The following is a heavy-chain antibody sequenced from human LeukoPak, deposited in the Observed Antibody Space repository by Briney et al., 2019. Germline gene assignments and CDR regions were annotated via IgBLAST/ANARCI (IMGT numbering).Heavy chain of an antibody. CDR1: GYIFTGYY. D-gene: IGHD3-16*01. V-gene: IGHV1-46*01. Sequence: ASVKVSCKASGYIFTGYYMHWMRQAPGQGLEWMGIINPSGDFRSYAQKFKGRVTVTRDMSTRTVYMELSDLRPDDTAVYYCARDFSGEWEQVTGWWLDPWGQGTLVIVSS. J-gene: IGHJ5*02. CDR3: ARDFSGEWEQVTGWWLDP. CDR2: INPSGDFR.